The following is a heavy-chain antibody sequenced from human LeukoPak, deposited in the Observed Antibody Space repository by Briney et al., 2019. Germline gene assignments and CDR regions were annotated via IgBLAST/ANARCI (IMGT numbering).Heavy chain of an antibody. V-gene: IGHV1-2*02. Sequence: ASVKVSCKASGYTFTDSYMHWVRQAPGQGLEWMEWINPNSGGTNYAQKFQGRVTMTSDTSISTAYMELSRLRFDDTAVYYCARGVLAGYDYSGSRFYNRFDPWGQGTLVSVSS. D-gene: IGHD3-22*01. CDR2: INPNSGGT. CDR1: GYTFTDSY. CDR3: ARGVLAGYDYSGSRFYNRFDP. J-gene: IGHJ5*02.